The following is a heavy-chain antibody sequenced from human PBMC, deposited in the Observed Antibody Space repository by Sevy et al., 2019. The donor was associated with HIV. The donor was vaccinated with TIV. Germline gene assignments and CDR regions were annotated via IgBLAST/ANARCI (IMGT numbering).Heavy chain of an antibody. CDR3: ATTKDYYDTSGYPFDS. V-gene: IGHV1-24*01. CDR2: FDPEDDEK. Sequence: ASVKVSCKVSGYTLTELSMHWVRQAPGKGLEWMGTFDPEDDEKIYAQKFQGRVTMTEDTSTDTAYMELSRLRSEDTAVYYIATTKDYYDTSGYPFDSWGQGTLVTVSS. D-gene: IGHD3-22*01. J-gene: IGHJ4*02. CDR1: GYTLTELS.